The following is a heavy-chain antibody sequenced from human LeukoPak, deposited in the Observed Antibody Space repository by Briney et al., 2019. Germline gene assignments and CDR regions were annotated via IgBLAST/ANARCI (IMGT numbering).Heavy chain of an antibody. CDR3: ASESPTHNAFDI. CDR2: ISGSGGST. J-gene: IGHJ3*02. V-gene: IGHV3-23*01. CDR1: GFTFNYYA. Sequence: GGSLRLSCAASGFTFNYYAMSWVRQAPGKGLEWVSAISGSGGSTYYAGSVKGRFTISRDNSKNTLYLQMNSLRAEDTAVYYCASESPTHNAFDIWGQGTMVTVSS.